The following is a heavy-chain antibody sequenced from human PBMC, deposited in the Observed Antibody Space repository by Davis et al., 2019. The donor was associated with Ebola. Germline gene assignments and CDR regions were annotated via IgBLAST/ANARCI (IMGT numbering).Heavy chain of an antibody. Sequence: GSLRLSCTVSGGSISSYYWTWIRQPPGKRLEWIGYIYYSGSTYYNPSLKSRVTISVDTSKNQFSLKLSSVTAADTAVYYCARVAQELGLRFDPWGQGTLVTVSS. V-gene: IGHV4-59*12. J-gene: IGHJ5*02. CDR3: ARVAQELGLRFDP. D-gene: IGHD7-27*01. CDR1: GGSISSYY. CDR2: IYYSGST.